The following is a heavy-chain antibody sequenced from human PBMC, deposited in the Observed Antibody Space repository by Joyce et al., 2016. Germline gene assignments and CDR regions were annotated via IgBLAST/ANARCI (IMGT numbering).Heavy chain of an antibody. D-gene: IGHD1-14*01. J-gene: IGHJ6*02. CDR3: ARGALPRPPDSVTQNQYYYTMDV. Sequence: QVQLQQWGAGLLKPSATLSLICTVHAASFSGYHWHWGRQPPGKGLERIGEVHPGQNTTYSPSLKSGVTILVDTSKGQFSLGLRSVTAADTAVYYCARGALPRPPDSVTQNQYYYTMDVWGQGTTVAVSS. CDR2: VHPGQNT. V-gene: IGHV4-34*02. CDR1: AASFSGYH.